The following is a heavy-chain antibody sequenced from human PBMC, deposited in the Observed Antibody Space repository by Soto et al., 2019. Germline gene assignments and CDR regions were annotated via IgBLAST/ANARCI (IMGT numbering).Heavy chain of an antibody. CDR3: ARTPTTVTTDAFDI. CDR1: GFTFSSYG. V-gene: IGHV3-33*01. CDR2: IWYDGSNK. J-gene: IGHJ3*02. D-gene: IGHD4-17*01. Sequence: GGSLRLSCAASGFTFSSYGMHWVRQAPGKGLEWVAVIWYDGSNKYYADSVKGRFTISRDNSKNTLYLQMNSLRAEDTAVYYCARTPTTVTTDAFDIWGQGTMVTVSS.